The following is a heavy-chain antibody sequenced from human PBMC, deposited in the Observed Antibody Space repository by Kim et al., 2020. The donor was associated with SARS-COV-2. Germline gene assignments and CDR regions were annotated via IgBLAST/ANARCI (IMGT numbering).Heavy chain of an antibody. V-gene: IGHV3-21*01. CDR3: ARDFRGQFGELLLDYFDY. CDR2: ISSSSSYI. CDR1: GFTFSSYS. D-gene: IGHD3-10*01. Sequence: GGSLRLSCAASGFTFSSYSMNWVRQAPGKGLEWVSSISSSSSYIYYADSVKGRFTISRDNAKNSLYLQMNSLRAEDTAVYYCARDFRGQFGELLLDYFDYWGQGTLVTVSS. J-gene: IGHJ4*02.